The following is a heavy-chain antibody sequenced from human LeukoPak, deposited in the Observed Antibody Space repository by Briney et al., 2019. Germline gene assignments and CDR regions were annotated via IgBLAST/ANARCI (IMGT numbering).Heavy chain of an antibody. V-gene: IGHV3-48*03. D-gene: IGHD6-19*01. J-gene: IGHJ4*02. CDR1: GFTFSSYE. Sequence: SGGSLRLSCAASGFTFSSYEMNWVRQAPGKGLEWVSYIGSSGSTIYCADSVKGRFTISRDNAKNSLYLQMNSLRAEDTAVYYCARGDSSGWYYTYYFDYWGQGTLVTVSS. CDR2: IGSSGSTI. CDR3: ARGDSSGWYYTYYFDY.